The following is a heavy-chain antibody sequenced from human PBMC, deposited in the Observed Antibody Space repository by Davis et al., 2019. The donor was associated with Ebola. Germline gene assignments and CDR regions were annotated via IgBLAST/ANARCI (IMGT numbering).Heavy chain of an antibody. V-gene: IGHV3-64*04. CDR1: GFTFSSYA. D-gene: IGHD5-18*01. J-gene: IGHJ6*02. CDR2: ISSNGGST. CDR3: AKDQGGYSYGYLFYYYYGMDV. Sequence: GGSLRLSCSASGFTFSSYAMHWVRQAPGKGLEYVSAISSNGGSTYYADSVKGRFTISRDNSKNTLYLQMNSLRAEDTAVYYCAKDQGGYSYGYLFYYYYGMDVWGQGTTVTVSS.